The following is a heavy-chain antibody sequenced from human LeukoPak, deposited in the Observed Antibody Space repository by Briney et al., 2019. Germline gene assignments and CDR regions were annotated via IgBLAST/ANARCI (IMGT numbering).Heavy chain of an antibody. J-gene: IGHJ4*02. CDR2: INPNSGGT. V-gene: IGHV1-2*02. D-gene: IGHD6-19*01. CDR1: GYTFTGYY. CDR3: ARDLKRGYSSGRYSWGTGSSNDY. Sequence: ASVKVSCKASGYTFTGYYMHWVRQAPGQGLEWMGWINPNSGGTNYAQKFQGRVTMTRDTSISTAYMELSRLRSDDTAVYYCARDLKRGYSSGRYSWGTGSSNDYWGQGTLVTVSS.